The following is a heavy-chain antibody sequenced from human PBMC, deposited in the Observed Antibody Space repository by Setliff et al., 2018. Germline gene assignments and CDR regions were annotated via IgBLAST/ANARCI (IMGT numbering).Heavy chain of an antibody. CDR1: GFTFSTYS. J-gene: IGHJ3*02. CDR2: ISGDSIYI. Sequence: GGSLRLSCAASGFTFSTYSMSWVRQAPGKGLEWVSAISGDSIYIYYGDSVKGRFIISRDNSKNTLYLQMRSLRAEDTAIYYCAKGVVGGDDYNYPDDAFHIWGQGTLVTVSS. V-gene: IGHV3-23*01. D-gene: IGHD4-4*01. CDR3: AKGVVGGDDYNYPDDAFHI.